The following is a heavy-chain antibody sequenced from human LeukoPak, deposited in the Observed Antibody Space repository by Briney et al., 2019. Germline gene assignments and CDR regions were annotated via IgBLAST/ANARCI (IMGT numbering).Heavy chain of an antibody. Sequence: SETLSLTCAVSGASISSSNWWSWVRQPPGKGLECIGEIYHSGSTNYNPSLKSRVTISVDKSKNQFSLKLSSVTAADTAVYYCARESSSIAAPARFDYWGQGTLVTVSS. V-gene: IGHV4-4*02. D-gene: IGHD6-6*01. CDR2: IYHSGST. CDR3: ARESSSIAAPARFDY. J-gene: IGHJ4*02. CDR1: GASISSSNW.